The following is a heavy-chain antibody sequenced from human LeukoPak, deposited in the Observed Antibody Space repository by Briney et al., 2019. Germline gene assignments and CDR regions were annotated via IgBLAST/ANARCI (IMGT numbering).Heavy chain of an antibody. D-gene: IGHD2-15*01. J-gene: IGHJ4*02. CDR1: GGSINTYY. Sequence: SETLSLTCTVSGGSINTYYWSWIRQPPGKGLELIGYIYYSGSTNYNPSLKGRVTISVDTSKNQFSLKLSSVTAADTAVYYCARHYCSGGGCYYFDHWGQGTLVSVSS. CDR2: IYYSGST. V-gene: IGHV4-59*08. CDR3: ARHYCSGGGCYYFDH.